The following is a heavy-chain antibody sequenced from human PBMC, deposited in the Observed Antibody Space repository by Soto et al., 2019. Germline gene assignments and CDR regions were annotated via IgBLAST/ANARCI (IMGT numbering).Heavy chain of an antibody. CDR3: ANPRVRGVPVFGY. CDR2: LSYDGNSQ. CDR1: GFTFSTYG. V-gene: IGHV3-30*18. J-gene: IGHJ4*02. Sequence: GGSLRLSCAASGFTFSTYGMHWVRQARGKGLEWVALLSYDGNSQYYADSVKGRFTVSRDNSKKTLYLQMNSLRPEDTAVYQWANPRVRGVPVFGYWGQGPLVTVCS. D-gene: IGHD3-10*01.